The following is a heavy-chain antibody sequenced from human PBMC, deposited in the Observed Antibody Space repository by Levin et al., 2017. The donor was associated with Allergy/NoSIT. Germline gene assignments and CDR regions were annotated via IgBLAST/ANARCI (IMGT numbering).Heavy chain of an antibody. D-gene: IGHD5-18*01. CDR2: INHSGST. Sequence: SETLSLTCAVYGGSFSGYYWSWIRQPPGKGLEWIGEINHSGSTNYNPSLKSRITISVDTAKNQFSLRLSSVTAADTAVYYCERYNVDTAMARGNWFDPWGQGTLVTVSS. CDR1: GGSFSGYY. CDR3: ERYNVDTAMARGNWFDP. V-gene: IGHV4-34*01. J-gene: IGHJ5*02.